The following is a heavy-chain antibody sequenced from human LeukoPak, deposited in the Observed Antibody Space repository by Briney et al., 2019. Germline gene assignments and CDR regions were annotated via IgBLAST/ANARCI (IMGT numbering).Heavy chain of an antibody. J-gene: IGHJ5*02. CDR3: ARVYSSSWYWFDP. V-gene: IGHV1-46*01. Sequence: ASVKVSCKASGYTFTSYYMHWVRQAPGQGLEWMGIINPSGGSTSYAQKFQGRVTMTRDTSTSTVYMELRSLRSDDTAVYYCARVYSSSWYWFDPWGQGTLVTVSS. CDR1: GYTFTSYY. D-gene: IGHD6-13*01. CDR2: INPSGGST.